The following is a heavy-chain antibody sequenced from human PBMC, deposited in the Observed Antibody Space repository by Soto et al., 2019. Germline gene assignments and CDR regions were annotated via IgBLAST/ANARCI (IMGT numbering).Heavy chain of an antibody. CDR2: IKSKTDGGTT. CDR1: GFTFSNAW. CDR3: TTDNYYYYYGMDV. V-gene: IGHV3-15*07. Sequence: PGGSLRLSCAASGFTFSNAWMNWVRQAPGKGLERVGRIKSKTDGGTTDYAAPVKGRFTISRDDSKNTLYLQMNSLKTEDTAVYYCTTDNYYYYYGMDVWGQGTTVTVSS. J-gene: IGHJ6*02.